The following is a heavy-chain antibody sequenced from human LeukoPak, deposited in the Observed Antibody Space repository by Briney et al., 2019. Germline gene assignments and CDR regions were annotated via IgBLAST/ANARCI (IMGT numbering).Heavy chain of an antibody. V-gene: IGHV4-30-2*01. J-gene: IGHJ4*02. CDR1: GGSISSGGYS. CDR3: ARGHGYSYGYLFGYFDY. CDR2: IYHSGST. Sequence: PSETLSLTCAVSGGSISSGGYSWSWIRQPPGTGLEWIGYIYHSGSTYYNPSLKSRVTISVDRSKNQFSLKLSSVTAADTAVYYCARGHGYSYGYLFGYFDYWGQGTLVTVSS. D-gene: IGHD5-18*01.